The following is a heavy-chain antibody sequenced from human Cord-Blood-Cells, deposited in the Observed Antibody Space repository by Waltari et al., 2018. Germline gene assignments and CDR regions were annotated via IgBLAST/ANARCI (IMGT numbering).Heavy chain of an antibody. CDR2: IRSKANSYAT. D-gene: IGHD1-26*01. CDR3: TTRPPSVVGATDY. Sequence: EVQLVESEGGLVQPGGSLKLSCAASGFTFSGSAMHWVRQASGKGLEWVGRIRSKANSYATAYAASVKGRFTISRDDSKNTAYLQMNSLKTEDTAVYYCTTRPPSVVGATDYWGQGTLVTVSS. CDR1: GFTFSGSA. V-gene: IGHV3-73*01. J-gene: IGHJ4*02.